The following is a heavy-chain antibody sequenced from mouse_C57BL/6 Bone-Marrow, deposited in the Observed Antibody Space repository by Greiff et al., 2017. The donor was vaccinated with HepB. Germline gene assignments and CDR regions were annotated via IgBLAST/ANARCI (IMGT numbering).Heavy chain of an antibody. CDR1: GFTFSSYG. D-gene: IGHD6-5*01. CDR3: ALPYDCDMDY. CDR2: ISSGGSYT. Sequence: EVMLVESGGDLVKPGGSLKLSCAASGFTFSSYGMSWVRQTPDKRLEWVATISSGGSYTYYPDSVKGRFTISRDNAKNTLYLQISSQKSEDTAMYYCALPYDCDMDYWGQGTSVTVSS. V-gene: IGHV5-6*01. J-gene: IGHJ4*01.